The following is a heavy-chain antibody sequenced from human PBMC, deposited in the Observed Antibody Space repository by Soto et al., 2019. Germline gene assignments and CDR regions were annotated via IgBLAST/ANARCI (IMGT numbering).Heavy chain of an antibody. CDR2: IYYSGST. CDR1: GGSISSGGYY. J-gene: IGHJ6*02. CDR3: ARVGTVTAKQYGMDV. Sequence: QVQLQESGPGLVKPSQTLSLTCTVSGGSISSGGYYWSWIRQHPVKGLEWIGYIYYSGSTYYNPSLKSRVTISVDTSKNQFSLKLSSVTAADTAVYYCARVGTVTAKQYGMDVWGQGTTVTVSS. D-gene: IGHD2-21*02. V-gene: IGHV4-31*03.